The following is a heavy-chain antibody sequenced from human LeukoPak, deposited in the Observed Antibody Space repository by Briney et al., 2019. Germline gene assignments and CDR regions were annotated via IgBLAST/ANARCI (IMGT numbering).Heavy chain of an antibody. D-gene: IGHD6-19*01. Sequence: GGSLRLSCAASGFTFSDYYMSWIRQAPGKGLEWVSHISSSGSTIYYADSVKGRFTISRDNAKNSLYLQMNSLRAEDTAVYYCARDGSSYYYYYMDVWGKGTTVTVTS. CDR3: ARDGSSYYYYYMDV. J-gene: IGHJ6*03. V-gene: IGHV3-11*01. CDR1: GFTFSDYY. CDR2: ISSSGSTI.